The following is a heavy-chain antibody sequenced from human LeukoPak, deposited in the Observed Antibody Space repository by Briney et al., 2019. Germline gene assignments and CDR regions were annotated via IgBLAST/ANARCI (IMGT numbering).Heavy chain of an antibody. Sequence: GGSLRLSCAASGFTFSSYSMNWVRQAPGKGLEWVSSISSSSSYIYYADSVKGRFTISRDNAKNSLYLQMNSLRAEDTAVYYCARQRYCSSTSWPDAFDIWGQGTMVTVSS. V-gene: IGHV3-21*01. D-gene: IGHD2-2*01. CDR3: ARQRYCSSTSWPDAFDI. CDR1: GFTFSSYS. CDR2: ISSSSSYI. J-gene: IGHJ3*02.